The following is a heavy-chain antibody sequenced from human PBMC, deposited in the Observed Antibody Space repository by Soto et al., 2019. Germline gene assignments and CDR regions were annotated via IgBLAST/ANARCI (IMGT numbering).Heavy chain of an antibody. Sequence: GGSLRLSCAASGFTFSSYSMNWVRQAPGKGLEWVSSISSSSSYIYYADSVKGRFTISRDNAKNSLYLQMSSLRAEDTAVYYCARDKQQLARVFDYWGQGTLVTVSS. D-gene: IGHD6-13*01. V-gene: IGHV3-21*01. J-gene: IGHJ4*02. CDR3: ARDKQQLARVFDY. CDR2: ISSSSSYI. CDR1: GFTFSSYS.